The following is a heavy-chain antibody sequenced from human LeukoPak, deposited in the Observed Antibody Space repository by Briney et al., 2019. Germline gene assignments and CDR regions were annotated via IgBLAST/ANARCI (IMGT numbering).Heavy chain of an antibody. D-gene: IGHD3-22*01. J-gene: IGHJ3*02. CDR3: AKGYYYDSSGPSGGAFDI. V-gene: IGHV3-23*01. CDR2: ASGSGSTT. CDR1: GFTFSSYA. Sequence: PGGSLRLSCAASGFTFSSYAMSWVRQAPGKGPEWVSAASGSGSTTYYADSVKGRCTISRDNSKNTLYLQMNSLRAEDTALYYCAKGYYYDSSGPSGGAFDIWGQGTMITVSS.